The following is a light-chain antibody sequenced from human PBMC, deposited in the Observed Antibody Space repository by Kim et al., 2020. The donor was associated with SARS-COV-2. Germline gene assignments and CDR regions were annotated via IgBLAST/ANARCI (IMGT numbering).Light chain of an antibody. J-gene: IGKJ2*01. V-gene: IGKV3-15*01. CDR2: GAS. Sequence: VSPGERATLSCRASQSVSSNLAWYQQKPGQATRLLIYGASTRATGIPASFSGSGSGTEFTLTISSQQSEDFAVYYCQQYNNWPPYTFGQGTKLEI. CDR3: QQYNNWPPYT. CDR1: QSVSSN.